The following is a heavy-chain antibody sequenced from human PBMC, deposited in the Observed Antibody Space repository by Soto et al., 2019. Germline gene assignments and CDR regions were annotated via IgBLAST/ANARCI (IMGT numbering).Heavy chain of an antibody. D-gene: IGHD5-18*01. J-gene: IGHJ6*02. CDR3: ARDNSMVTAYYYYGMDV. V-gene: IGHV3-66*01. Sequence: GGSLRLSCAASGFTVSSNYMSWVRQAPGKGLEWVSVIYSGGSTYYADSVKGRFTISRDNSKNTLYLQMNSLRAEDTAVYYCARDNSMVTAYYYYGMDVLGQGTTVTVSS. CDR2: IYSGGST. CDR1: GFTVSSNY.